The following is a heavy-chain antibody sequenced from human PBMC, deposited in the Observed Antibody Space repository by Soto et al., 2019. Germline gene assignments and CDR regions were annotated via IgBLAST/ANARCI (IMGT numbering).Heavy chain of an antibody. CDR3: ARGTTGTRGAIDAFDI. J-gene: IGHJ3*02. CDR2: INPNSGGT. D-gene: IGHD1-1*01. CDR1: GYTFTGYY. Sequence: QVQLVQSGAEVKKPGASVKVSCKASGYTFTGYYMHWVRQAPGQGPERMGWINPNSGGTNYAQKFQGWVTMTRDTSISTAYMELSRLRSDDTAVYYCARGTTGTRGAIDAFDIWGQGTMVTVSS. V-gene: IGHV1-2*04.